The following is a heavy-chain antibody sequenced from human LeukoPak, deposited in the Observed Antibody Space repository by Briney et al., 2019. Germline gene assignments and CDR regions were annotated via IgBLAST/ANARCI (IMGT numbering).Heavy chain of an antibody. CDR2: ISGSDDST. Sequence: GGSLRLSCAASGFTLRTYAMSRVRQAPGKGLEWVSGISGSDDSTYYADSVKGRFTISRDNSKNTLYLQMNSLRAEDTAVYYCAKRSGDYYYYGMDVWGQGTTVTVSS. CDR3: AKRSGDYYYYGMDV. J-gene: IGHJ6*02. CDR1: GFTLRTYA. D-gene: IGHD4-17*01. V-gene: IGHV3-23*01.